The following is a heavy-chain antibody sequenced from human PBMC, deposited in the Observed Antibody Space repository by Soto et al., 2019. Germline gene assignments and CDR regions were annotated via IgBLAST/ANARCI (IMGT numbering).Heavy chain of an antibody. CDR1: GFTFSSYG. CDR2: ISYDGSNK. Sequence: GGSLRLSCAASGFTFSSYGMHWVRQAPGKGLEWVAVISYDGSNKYYADSVKGRFTISRDNSKNTLYLQMNSLRAEDTAVYYCAKPDLYGDYVNYFDYWGQGTLVTVSS. D-gene: IGHD4-17*01. J-gene: IGHJ4*02. V-gene: IGHV3-30*18. CDR3: AKPDLYGDYVNYFDY.